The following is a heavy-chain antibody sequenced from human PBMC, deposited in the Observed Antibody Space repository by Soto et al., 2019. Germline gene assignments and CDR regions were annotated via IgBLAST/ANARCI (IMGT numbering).Heavy chain of an antibody. CDR1: GGTFSSYA. D-gene: IGHD6-13*01. Sequence: ASVKVSCKASGGTFSSYAITWVRQAPGQGLEWMGWINPNSGGTNYAQKFQGRVTMTRDTSISTAYMELSRLRSDDTAVYYCARSQRGEAAAENWYYHYGMDVWGQGTTVTVSS. J-gene: IGHJ6*02. CDR2: INPNSGGT. V-gene: IGHV1-2*02. CDR3: ARSQRGEAAAENWYYHYGMDV.